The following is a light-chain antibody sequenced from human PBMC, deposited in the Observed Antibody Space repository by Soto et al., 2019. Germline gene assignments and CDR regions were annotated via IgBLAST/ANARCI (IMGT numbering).Light chain of an antibody. V-gene: IGKV3-15*01. Sequence: EIVMTQSPATLSVSPGERATLSCRASQSVSSYLAWYQQKPGQAPRLLIYGVSTRATGIPARFSGSGSGTEFTLPISSLQSEDLAVYYCQQYNSWPPLTFGGGTKVEIK. CDR3: QQYNSWPPLT. CDR2: GVS. CDR1: QSVSSY. J-gene: IGKJ4*01.